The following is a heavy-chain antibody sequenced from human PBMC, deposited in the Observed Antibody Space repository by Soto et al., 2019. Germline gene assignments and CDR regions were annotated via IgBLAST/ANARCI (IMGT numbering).Heavy chain of an antibody. D-gene: IGHD2-2*01. CDR3: ARVAHYCSTTTCYIDA. CDR1: GFTFSSYP. Sequence: EVQLLESGGGLVRPGGSLRLSCAASGFTFSSYPMKWVRQGPGKGLEWVSTIGGSGTGFNTDYADAVKGRFVISRDNSKNTGYLQMNSLRAEDTALDYCARVAHYCSTTTCYIDAWGQGTLVTVSS. V-gene: IGHV3-23*01. J-gene: IGHJ4*02. CDR2: IGGSGTGFNT.